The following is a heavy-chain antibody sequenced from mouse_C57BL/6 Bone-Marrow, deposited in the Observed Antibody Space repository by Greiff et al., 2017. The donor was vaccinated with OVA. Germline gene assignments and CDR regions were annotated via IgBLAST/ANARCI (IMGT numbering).Heavy chain of an antibody. V-gene: IGHV1-55*01. CDR1: GYTFTSYW. D-gene: IGHD1-1*01. CDR3: ASGGITTVVATKGAY. CDR2: IYPGSGST. J-gene: IGHJ3*01. Sequence: QVQLQQPGAELVKPGASVKMSCKASGYTFTSYWITWVKQRPGQGLEWIGDIYPGSGSTNYTEKFKSKATLTVDTSSSTAYMQLSSLTSEDSAVYYCASGGITTVVATKGAYWGQGTLVTVSA.